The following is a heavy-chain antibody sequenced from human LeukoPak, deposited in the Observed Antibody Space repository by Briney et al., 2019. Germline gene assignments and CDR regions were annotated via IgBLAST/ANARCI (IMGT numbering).Heavy chain of an antibody. D-gene: IGHD3-10*01. Sequence: SVRVSCKASGGTFSSYAISWVRQAPGQGLEWMGGIIPIFGTANFAQKFQGRVTITADESTSTAYMELSSLRSEDTAVYYCARSLGVLLWFGESFDYWGQGTLVTVSS. CDR2: IIPIFGTA. J-gene: IGHJ4*02. CDR3: ARSLGVLLWFGESFDY. CDR1: GGTFSSYA. V-gene: IGHV1-69*13.